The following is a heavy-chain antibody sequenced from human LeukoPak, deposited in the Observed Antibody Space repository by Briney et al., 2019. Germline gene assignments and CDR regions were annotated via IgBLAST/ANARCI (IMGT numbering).Heavy chain of an antibody. D-gene: IGHD6-13*01. CDR2: IYTSGST. CDR1: GGSISSGSYY. V-gene: IGHV4-61*02. J-gene: IGHJ5*02. CDR3: ASSSSWYLHWFDP. Sequence: PSETLSLTCTVSGGSISSGSYYWSWIRQPAGKGLEWIGRIYTSGSTNYNPSLKSRVTMSVDTSKNQFSLKLSSVTAADTAVYYCASSSSWYLHWFDPWGQGILVTVSS.